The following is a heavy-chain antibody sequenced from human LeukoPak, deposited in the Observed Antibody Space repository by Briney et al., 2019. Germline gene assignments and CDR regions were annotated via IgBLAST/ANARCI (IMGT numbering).Heavy chain of an antibody. Sequence: GASVKVSCKASGGTFSSYAISWVRQAPGQGLEWMGGIIPIFGTANYAQKFQGRVTITADESTSTAYMELSSLRSEDTAVYYCAISYLEWLLPHYFDYWGQGTLVTVSS. V-gene: IGHV1-69*13. CDR2: IIPIFGTA. CDR3: AISYLEWLLPHYFDY. D-gene: IGHD3-3*01. CDR1: GGTFSSYA. J-gene: IGHJ4*02.